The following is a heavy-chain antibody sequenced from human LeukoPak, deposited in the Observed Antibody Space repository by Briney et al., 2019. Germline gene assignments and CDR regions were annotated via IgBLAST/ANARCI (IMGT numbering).Heavy chain of an antibody. J-gene: IGHJ4*02. CDR1: GHTFTSLR. Sequence: SVKVSCKASGHTFTSLRVHWVRQAPGQGLEWMGGIIPIFGTANYAQKFQGRVTIIADESTSTAYMELSSLRSEDTAVYYCARGVVGATTGAYSFDYWGRGTLVTVSS. CDR2: IIPIFGTA. CDR3: ARGVVGATTGAYSFDY. D-gene: IGHD1-26*01. V-gene: IGHV1-69*13.